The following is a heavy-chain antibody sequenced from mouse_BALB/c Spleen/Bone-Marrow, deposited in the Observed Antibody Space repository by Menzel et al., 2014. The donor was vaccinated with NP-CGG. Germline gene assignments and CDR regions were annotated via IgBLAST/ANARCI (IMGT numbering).Heavy chain of an antibody. Sequence: VQLQQPGPELEKPGASVKISCKASGYSFTGYNMNWVKQNNGKSLEWIGNIDPSYGGISCNQKFKGKATLTVDKSSNTAYMQLKSLTSEDSAVYYCAISIEYRPLDYWGQGTLVTVSA. CDR2: IDPSYGGI. V-gene: IGHV1-39*01. CDR3: AISIEYRPLDY. D-gene: IGHD2-14*01. CDR1: GYSFTGYN. J-gene: IGHJ3*01.